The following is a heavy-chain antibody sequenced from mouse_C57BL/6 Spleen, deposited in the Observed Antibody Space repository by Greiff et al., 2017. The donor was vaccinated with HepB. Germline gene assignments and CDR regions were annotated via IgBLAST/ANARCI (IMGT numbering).Heavy chain of an antibody. J-gene: IGHJ4*01. CDR1: GFSLTSYA. V-gene: IGHV2-9-1*01. CDR3: ARKLVGTSEGAMDY. CDR2: IWTGGGT. D-gene: IGHD1-1*02. Sequence: VQLQQSGPGLVAPSQSLSITCTVSGFSLTSYAISWVRQPPGKGLEWLGVIWTGGGTNYNSALKSRLSISKDNSKSQVFLKMNSLQTDDTARYYCARKLVGTSEGAMDYWGQGTSVTVSS.